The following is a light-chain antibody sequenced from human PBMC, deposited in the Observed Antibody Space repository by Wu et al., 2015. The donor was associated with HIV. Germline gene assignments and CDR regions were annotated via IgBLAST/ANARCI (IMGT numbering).Light chain of an antibody. CDR2: DAS. Sequence: EIVLTQSPAALSISPGERVTLSCRASRSVSGALAWYQKRPGQSPRLLMYDASSRATGIPARFSGSGSATDFTLTISSLEPEDSAIYYCQQHRNWPLTFGQGTRLDIK. CDR1: RSVSGA. CDR3: QQHRNWPLT. J-gene: IGKJ5*01. V-gene: IGKV3-11*01.